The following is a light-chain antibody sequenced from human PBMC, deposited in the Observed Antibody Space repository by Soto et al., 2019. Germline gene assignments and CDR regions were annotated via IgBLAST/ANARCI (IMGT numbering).Light chain of an antibody. Sequence: AIQLTQSPSSLSASVGDRVTITCRASQGISSALAWYQQKPGRAPTLLIYDASGLESGVPSRFSGSGSGTEFTLTISSLQPDDFATYYCQHYNSYSEAFGQGTKVDIK. V-gene: IGKV1-13*02. CDR2: DAS. CDR3: QHYNSYSEA. J-gene: IGKJ1*01. CDR1: QGISSA.